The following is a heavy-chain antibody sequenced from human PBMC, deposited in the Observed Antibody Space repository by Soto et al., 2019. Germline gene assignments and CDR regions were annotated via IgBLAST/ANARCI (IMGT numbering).Heavy chain of an antibody. Sequence: QPGGSLRLSCEGPGFTFSDYGFHWVRQAPGKGLEWVAMISSDGSDRYYRDSVQGRFTISRDDSKNTVYLQMNSLRAEDTAMYYCARSTYCNGGSCYPQYWGPGTLVTVSS. CDR1: GFTFSDYG. CDR3: ARSTYCNGGSCYPQY. V-gene: IGHV3-30*03. CDR2: ISSDGSDR. D-gene: IGHD2-15*01. J-gene: IGHJ4*02.